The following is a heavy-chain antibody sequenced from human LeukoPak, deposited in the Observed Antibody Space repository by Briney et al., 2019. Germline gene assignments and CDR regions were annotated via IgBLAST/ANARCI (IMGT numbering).Heavy chain of an antibody. Sequence: GGSLRLSCAASGFSFPDYTMHWVRQAPGQGLEWVSVIYSGGSTYYADSVKGRFTISRHNSKNTLYLQMNSLRAEDTAVYYCARDDSSGLTDYWGQGTLVTVSS. J-gene: IGHJ4*02. CDR1: GFSFPDYT. CDR3: ARDDSSGLTDY. V-gene: IGHV3-53*04. CDR2: IYSGGST. D-gene: IGHD6-19*01.